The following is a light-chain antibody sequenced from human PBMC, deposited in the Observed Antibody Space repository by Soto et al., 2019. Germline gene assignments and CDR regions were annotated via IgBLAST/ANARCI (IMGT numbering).Light chain of an antibody. J-gene: IGKJ4*01. CDR1: RGISSW. V-gene: IGKV1-12*01. CDR3: QQSNSFPLS. Sequence: DIQMTQSPSYVSASVGDRVIITCRASRGISSWLAWYQQRPGKAPNLLIYGASTLQTGVPSRFSGSGSGTDFTLTITNLLPEDFATYYCQQSNSFPLSFGGGTKVEIK. CDR2: GAS.